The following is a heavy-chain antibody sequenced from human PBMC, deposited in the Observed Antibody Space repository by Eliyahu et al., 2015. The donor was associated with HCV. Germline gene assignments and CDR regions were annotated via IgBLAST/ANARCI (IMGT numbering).Heavy chain of an antibody. CDR1: GXSISSYY. Sequence: QVQLQESGPGLVKPSETLSLTCTVSGXSISSYYWSWIRQPPGKGLEWIGYIHYSGSTNYNPSLKSRVTISVDTSKNQLSLKLTSMTAADTAVYYCASGGGGIAVTGTGGWFDPWGQGTLVSVSS. CDR3: ASGGGGIAVTGTGGWFDP. J-gene: IGHJ5*02. V-gene: IGHV4-59*01. CDR2: IHYSGST. D-gene: IGHD6-19*01.